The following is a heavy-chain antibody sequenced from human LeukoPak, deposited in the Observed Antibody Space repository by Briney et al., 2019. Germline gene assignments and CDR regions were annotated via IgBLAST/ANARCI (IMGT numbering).Heavy chain of an antibody. CDR3: ARDLSYGDSGFDY. V-gene: IGHV3-30-3*01. CDR1: GFTFSSYA. D-gene: IGHD4-17*01. CDR2: ISYDGSNK. J-gene: IGHJ4*02. Sequence: PGGSLRLSCAASGFTFSSYAMHWVRQAPGKGLEWVAVISYDGSNKYYADSVKGRFTISRDNSKNTLYLQMNSLRAEDMAVYYCARDLSYGDSGFDYWGQGTLVTVSS.